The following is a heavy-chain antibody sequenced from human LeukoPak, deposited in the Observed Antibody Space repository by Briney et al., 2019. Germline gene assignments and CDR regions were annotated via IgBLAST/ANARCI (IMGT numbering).Heavy chain of an antibody. CDR2: ISYGSGTI. CDR1: GFIFSSKS. Sequence: SGGSLRLSCAASGFIFSSKSMNWVRQAPGKGLEWVSYISYGSGTIYYADSVKGRFTISRDNAKNSLYLQMNSLKTEDTAVYYCTRLLLPHDAFDIWGQGTMVTVSS. CDR3: TRLLLPHDAFDI. D-gene: IGHD2-15*01. J-gene: IGHJ3*02. V-gene: IGHV3-48*01.